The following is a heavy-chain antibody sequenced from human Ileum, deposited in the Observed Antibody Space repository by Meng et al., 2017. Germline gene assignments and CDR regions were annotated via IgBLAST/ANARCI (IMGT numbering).Heavy chain of an antibody. J-gene: IGHJ4*02. CDR1: GYAVSSDNYY. Sequence: QAQLQGCVQGLVRPSRNLSLPCAGSGYAVSSDNYYWSWIRQPPGKGLEWIGYVYYSGHTDCNPSLKSRLSISIDTSKNHFSLKLSSVSAADTAVYYCARTPLYSGSYYFDPWGQGALVTVSS. CDR2: VYYSGHT. V-gene: IGHV4-61*03. CDR3: ARTPLYSGSYYFDP. D-gene: IGHD1-26*01.